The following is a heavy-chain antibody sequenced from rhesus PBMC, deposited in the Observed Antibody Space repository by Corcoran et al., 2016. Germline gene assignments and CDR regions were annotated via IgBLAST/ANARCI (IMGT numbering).Heavy chain of an antibody. CDR2: ISGSSGST. V-gene: IGHV4-65*01. Sequence: QVQLQESGPGLVKPSETLSLTCAVSGGSISSSNWWSWIRQPPGKGLEWIGDISGSSGSTNYNPSLKSRVTISTDTSKNQFSLKLSSGTAADTAVYYCASSLQYLDWLAYNRFDVWGRGVLVTVSS. CDR3: ASSLQYLDWLAYNRFDV. D-gene: IGHD3-3*01. CDR1: GGSISSSNW. J-gene: IGHJ5-1*01.